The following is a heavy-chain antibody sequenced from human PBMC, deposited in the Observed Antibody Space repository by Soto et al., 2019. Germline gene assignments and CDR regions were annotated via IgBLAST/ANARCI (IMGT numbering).Heavy chain of an antibody. D-gene: IGHD2-21*02. CDR2: ITGSGSTI. CDR3: AKDAVSGDGWWRVAD. CDR1: GFSFSKYA. V-gene: IGHV3-23*01. Sequence: EVQLLESGGGLVQPGGSLRLSCAASGFSFSKYAMIWVRQAPGKGQEWVSGITGSGSTIEYAASVKGRFTISRDNSKNTVYLQMNSLRPEDSAMYYCAKDAVSGDGWWRVADWGQGTQVTVS. J-gene: IGHJ4*02.